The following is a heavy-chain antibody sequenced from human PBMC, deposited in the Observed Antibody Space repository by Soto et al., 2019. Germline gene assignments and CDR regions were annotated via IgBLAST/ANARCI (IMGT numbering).Heavy chain of an antibody. D-gene: IGHD5-18*01. J-gene: IGHJ4*02. CDR2: INPSGGST. Sequence: QVQLVQSGAEVKKPGASVKVSCKASGYTFTSYYMHWVRQAPGQGLEWMGIINPSGGSTSYAQKFQGRVTMTRDSSTITVYMELSCLRSEDTAVYYCARARYSYGYDYWGQGTLATVSS. CDR3: ARARYSYGYDY. CDR1: GYTFTSYY. V-gene: IGHV1-46*01.